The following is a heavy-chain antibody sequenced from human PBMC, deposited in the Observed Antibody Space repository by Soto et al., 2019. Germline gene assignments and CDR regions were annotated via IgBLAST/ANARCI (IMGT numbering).Heavy chain of an antibody. CDR1: GGSFTGYY. D-gene: IGHD4-4*01. CDR3: ARTMTTATTLGMEV. J-gene: IGHJ6*01. Sequence: PSETLSLTCSVYGGSFTGYYWSWIRQSPVKGLEWIGLVNIGGNTNYNPPLKSRATISIDVSKNQFSLSLTSLTAADSAVYFCARTMTTATTLGMEVPGQGTPVTVSS. CDR2: VNIGGNT. V-gene: IGHV4-34*01.